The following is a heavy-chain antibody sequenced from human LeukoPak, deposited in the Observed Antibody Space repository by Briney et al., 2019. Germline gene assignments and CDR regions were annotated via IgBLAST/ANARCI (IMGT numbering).Heavy chain of an antibody. CDR3: GKEINYGTYGALDS. CDR1: GFTFSSYG. Sequence: PGRSLRLSCAASGFTFSSYGMHWVRQAPGKGLEWVAVISYDGSNKYYADSVKGRFTISRDNSKNTLYLQMNSLRAEDTAVYYVGKEINYGTYGALDSWGQGPRVTVPS. V-gene: IGHV3-30*18. J-gene: IGHJ4*02. D-gene: IGHD4-11*01. CDR2: ISYDGSNK.